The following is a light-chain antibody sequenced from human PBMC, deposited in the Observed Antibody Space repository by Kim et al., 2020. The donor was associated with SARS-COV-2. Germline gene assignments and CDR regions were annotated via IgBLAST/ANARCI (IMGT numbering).Light chain of an antibody. CDR3: QQRSNWPPIT. Sequence: PGERATLSRRSSEGVSRYLVWYQQTPGHGPRPLIYDACNRATGIPGRFSGRGYGTEFTLTISSQEPADFAGCYCQQRSNWPPITFGQGTRLEIK. V-gene: IGKV3-11*01. CDR2: DAC. J-gene: IGKJ5*01. CDR1: EGVSRY.